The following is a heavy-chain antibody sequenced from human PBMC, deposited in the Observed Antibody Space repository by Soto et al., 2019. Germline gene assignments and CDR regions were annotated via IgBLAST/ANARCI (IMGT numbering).Heavy chain of an antibody. V-gene: IGHV4-61*01. CDR1: GGSVSSGSYY. CDR2: IYYSGST. D-gene: IGHD6-13*01. Sequence: QVQLQESGPGLVKPSETLSLTCTVSGGSVSSGSYYWSWIRQPPGKGLECVGYIYYSGSTNYNPSLKSRVTISVDTSKNQFSLKLSSVTAADTAVYYCARVTSSWGLVSYFYYWGQGTLVTVSS. J-gene: IGHJ4*02. CDR3: ARVTSSWGLVSYFYY.